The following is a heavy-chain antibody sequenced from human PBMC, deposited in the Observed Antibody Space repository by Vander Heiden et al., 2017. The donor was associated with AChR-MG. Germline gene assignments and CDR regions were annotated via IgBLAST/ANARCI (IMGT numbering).Heavy chain of an antibody. J-gene: IGHJ6*03. CDR1: GHTFTNYD. V-gene: IGHV1-8*01. CDR2: VNPKSGNT. D-gene: IGHD2-2*01. Sequence: QVHLVQSGAEVKKPGASVKVSCKASGHTFTNYDINWVRQATGQGLEWMGWVNPKSGNTGYAQKFQGRVTMTRNTSINTVYMELSSLRSEDSAVYYCARSSYCSRTSCYYYYYMDVWGKGTTVTVSS. CDR3: ARSSYCSRTSCYYYYYMDV.